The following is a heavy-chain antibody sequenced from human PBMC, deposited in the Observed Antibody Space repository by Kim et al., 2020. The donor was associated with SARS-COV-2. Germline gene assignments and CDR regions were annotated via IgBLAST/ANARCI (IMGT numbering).Heavy chain of an antibody. CDR2: ISWNSGSI. CDR3: AKGGVATINYYGMDV. Sequence: GGSLRLSCAASGFTFGDYAMHWVRQAPGKGLEWVSGISWNSGSIGYADSVKGRFTISRDNAKNSLYLQMNSLRAEDTALYYCAKGGVATINYYGMDVWGQGTTVTVSS. D-gene: IGHD5-12*01. V-gene: IGHV3-9*01. J-gene: IGHJ6*02. CDR1: GFTFGDYA.